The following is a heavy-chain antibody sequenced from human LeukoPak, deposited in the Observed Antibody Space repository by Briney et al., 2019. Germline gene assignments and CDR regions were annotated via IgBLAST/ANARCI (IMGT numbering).Heavy chain of an antibody. J-gene: IGHJ3*02. V-gene: IGHV3-23*01. CDR2: ISGGGGNT. D-gene: IGHD1-26*01. Sequence: GGSLRLSCAASKFAFSSYAMSWVRQAPGKGLEWVSAISGGGGNTYYADSVKGRLTISRDNSKNTLYLQMNSLRAEDTAVYYCGKNRYSGSLSPFDIWGQGTMVTVSS. CDR1: KFAFSSYA. CDR3: GKNRYSGSLSPFDI.